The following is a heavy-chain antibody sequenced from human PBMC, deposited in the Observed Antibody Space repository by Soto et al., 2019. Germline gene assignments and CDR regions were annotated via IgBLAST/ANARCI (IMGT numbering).Heavy chain of an antibody. CDR1: VFIVSSYD. CDR3: AKATATGGGAFEI. CDR2: ILVGGST. V-gene: IGHV3-23*01. D-gene: IGHD2-8*02. Sequence: GSLRLSCAVSVFIVSSYDMSWVRQAPGKGLEWVSSILVGGSTHYEDSVKGRLTISRDTSKNTVYLQMNSLTAGDTAVYYCAKATATGGGAFEICGQGTMVTVS. J-gene: IGHJ3*02.